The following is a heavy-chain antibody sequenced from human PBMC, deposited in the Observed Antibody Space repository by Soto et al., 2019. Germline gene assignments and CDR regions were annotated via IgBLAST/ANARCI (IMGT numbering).Heavy chain of an antibody. CDR3: ARDLGISAAGPYNSYGMDA. CDR1: NGSFSGYY. CDR2: ISQSGNS. Sequence: PSETLSLTCAVYNGSFSGYYWNWIRQPPGKGLERIGGISQSGNSDYNVSLKSRVTMSVDTPKSQFSLKRSSVTAADTAVYYCARDLGISAAGPYNSYGMDAWGQGTPLTASS. D-gene: IGHD6-25*01. J-gene: IGHJ6*02. V-gene: IGHV4-34*01.